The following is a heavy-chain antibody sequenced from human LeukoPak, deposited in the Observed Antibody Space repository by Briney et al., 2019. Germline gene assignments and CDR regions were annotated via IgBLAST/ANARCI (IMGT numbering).Heavy chain of an antibody. J-gene: IGHJ5*02. CDR2: TYYRSNWYN. CDR3: ARSLPATVGNWFDP. CDR1: GDSVSNNSAA. V-gene: IGHV6-1*01. Sequence: SQTLSLTCAISGDSVSNNSAAWNWIRQSPSRGLEWLGRTYYRSNWYNNYTVSVKSRITINADTSKNQFSLQLNSVTPEDTAVYYCARSLPATVGNWFDPWGQGTLVIVSS. D-gene: IGHD2-2*01.